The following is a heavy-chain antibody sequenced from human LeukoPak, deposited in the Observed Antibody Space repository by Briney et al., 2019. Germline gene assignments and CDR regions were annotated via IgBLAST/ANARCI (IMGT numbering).Heavy chain of an antibody. CDR1: GGSISSSSYY. CDR2: IYYSGST. Sequence: SETLSLTCTVSGGSISSSSYYWGWIRQPPGKGLEWIGSIYYSGSTYYNPSLKSRVTISVDTSKNQFSLRLSSVTAADTAVYYCARGLLRLGVHSSSWFSAFDIWGQGTMVTVSS. J-gene: IGHJ3*02. V-gene: IGHV4-39*07. D-gene: IGHD6-13*01. CDR3: ARGLLRLGVHSSSWFSAFDI.